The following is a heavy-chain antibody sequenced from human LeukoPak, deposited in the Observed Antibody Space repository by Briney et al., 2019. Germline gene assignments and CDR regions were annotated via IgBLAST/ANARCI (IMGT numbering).Heavy chain of an antibody. D-gene: IGHD6-13*01. Sequence: SSETLSLTCTVSGGSISSYDWSWIRQPAGKGLEWIGRVYTSGITTYNPSLKSRVTMSVDTSKNQFSLKVNSVTAADTAVYYCARDRHITAAGTFDYWGQGTLVTVSS. J-gene: IGHJ4*02. CDR1: GGSISSYD. V-gene: IGHV4-4*07. CDR3: ARDRHITAAGTFDY. CDR2: VYTSGIT.